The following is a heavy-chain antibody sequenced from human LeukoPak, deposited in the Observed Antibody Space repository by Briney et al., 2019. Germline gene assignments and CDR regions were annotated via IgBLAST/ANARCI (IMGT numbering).Heavy chain of an antibody. CDR3: ARGENYYYGMAG. J-gene: IGHJ6*04. V-gene: IGHV4-30-4*01. CDR2: IYDSGST. Sequence: SQTLSLTCTVSGGSISSGDYYWSWIRQPPGKGLEWIGYIYDSGSTYYNPSLKSPVTISVATSKNQFSLRLTSGTAADTAVYSCARGENYYYGMAGWGKGTTVTASS. CDR1: GGSISSGDYY.